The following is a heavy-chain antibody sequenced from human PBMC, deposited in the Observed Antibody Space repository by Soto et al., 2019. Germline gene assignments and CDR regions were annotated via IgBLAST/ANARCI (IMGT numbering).Heavy chain of an antibody. D-gene: IGHD4-17*01. V-gene: IGHV3-23*01. CDR3: ASSSYGDYFDY. Sequence: QTGGSLRLSCAASGFTFSSYAMSWVRQAPGKGLEWVSAIGGSGGSTYYADSVKGRFTISRDNSKNTLYLQMNSLRAEDTAVYYCASSSYGDYFDYWGQGTLVTVSS. J-gene: IGHJ4*02. CDR1: GFTFSSYA. CDR2: IGGSGGST.